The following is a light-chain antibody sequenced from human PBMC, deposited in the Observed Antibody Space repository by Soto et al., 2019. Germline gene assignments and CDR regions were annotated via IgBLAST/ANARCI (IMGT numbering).Light chain of an antibody. CDR1: QSVGRD. CDR3: QQRSDWPRVT. J-gene: IGKJ5*01. V-gene: IGKV3-11*01. Sequence: EIVLTQSPATLSLSPGERATLSCRASQSVGRDLAWYQQKPGQAPRLLIYDAYNRATGLPARFSGSGSGTDFTLTISSLESEDFTVYYCQQRSDWPRVTFGRGTRLEIK. CDR2: DAY.